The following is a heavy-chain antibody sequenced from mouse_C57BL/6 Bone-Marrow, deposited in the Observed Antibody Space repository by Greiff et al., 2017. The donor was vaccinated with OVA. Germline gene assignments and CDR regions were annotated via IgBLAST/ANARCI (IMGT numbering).Heavy chain of an antibody. J-gene: IGHJ3*01. V-gene: IGHV5-6*01. CDR1: GFTFSSYG. CDR3: ARTGGGYGYGP. CDR2: ISSGGSYT. Sequence: EVQLVESGGDLVKPGGSLKLSCAASGFTFSSYGMSWVRQTPDNRLEWVATISSGGSYTYYPDSVKGRFTISRDNAKNTLYLQMSSLKSEDTAMYYCARTGGGYGYGPWGQGTLVTVSA. D-gene: IGHD2-2*01.